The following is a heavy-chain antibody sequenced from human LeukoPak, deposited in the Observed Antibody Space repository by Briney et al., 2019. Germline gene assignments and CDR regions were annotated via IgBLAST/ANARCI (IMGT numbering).Heavy chain of an antibody. Sequence: SETLSLTCPVSGGSISSYYWSWIRQPPGKGLEWIGYIYYSGSTNYNPSLKSRVTISVDTSKNQFSLKLSSVTAADMAVYYCARDLYYDILTGYYGAFDIWGQGTMVTVSS. CDR3: ARDLYYDILTGYYGAFDI. CDR2: IYYSGST. V-gene: IGHV4-59*01. D-gene: IGHD3-9*01. CDR1: GGSISSYY. J-gene: IGHJ3*02.